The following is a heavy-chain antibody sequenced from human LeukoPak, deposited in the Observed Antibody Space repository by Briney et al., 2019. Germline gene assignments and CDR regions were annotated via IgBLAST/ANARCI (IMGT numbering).Heavy chain of an antibody. CDR3: ARGLALGYCRGGSCYAYDV. D-gene: IGHD2-15*01. J-gene: IGHJ6*04. V-gene: IGHV1-69*04. CDR1: GGTFSSYA. CDR2: IIPILGIA. Sequence: GASVKVSCKASGGTFSSYAISWVRQAPGQGLEWMGRIIPILGIANYAQKFQGRVTITADKSTSTAYMELSSLRSEDTAVYYCARGLALGYCRGGSCYAYDVWGKGTTVTVSS.